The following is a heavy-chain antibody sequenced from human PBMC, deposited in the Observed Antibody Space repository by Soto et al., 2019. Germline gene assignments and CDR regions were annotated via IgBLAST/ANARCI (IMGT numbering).Heavy chain of an antibody. CDR1: GDSMSSGGFY. CDR2: IYYSGDT. J-gene: IGHJ6*03. CDR3: ARATSQFWCGSPRLYKMYG. Sequence: ASETLSLTCTVSGDSMSSGGFYWSWIRQHPGMGLEWIGYIYYSGDTYYNPSLKSRVTISVDTSTNQFSLKLNSLTAADTAVYYCARATSQFWCGSPRLYKMYGWGKGTTVTVSS. D-gene: IGHD3-3*01. V-gene: IGHV4-31*03.